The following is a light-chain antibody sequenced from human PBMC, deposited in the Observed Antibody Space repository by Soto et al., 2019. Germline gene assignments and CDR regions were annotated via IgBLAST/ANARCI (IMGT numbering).Light chain of an antibody. J-gene: IGKJ1*01. CDR3: QQYNSYSPRT. V-gene: IGKV1-5*01. CDR2: DAS. CDR1: QSIGNW. Sequence: DVQLTQAPSTLSASVGDRVTITCRASQSIGNWLAWYHQKPGKAPNLLIYDASTLENGVPSRFSGSASGTDFTLTISSLQPYDFATYYCQQYNSYSPRTFGQGTKVDIK.